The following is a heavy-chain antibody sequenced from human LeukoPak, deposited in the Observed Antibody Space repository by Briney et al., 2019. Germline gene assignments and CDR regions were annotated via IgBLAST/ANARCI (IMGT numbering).Heavy chain of an antibody. D-gene: IGHD3-9*01. V-gene: IGHV4-59*01. CDR2: IYYSGST. CDR1: GGSISSYY. J-gene: IGHJ4*02. Sequence: KPSETLSLTCTVSGGSISSYYWSWIRQPPGKGLEWIGYIYYSGSTNYNPSLKSRVTISVDTSKNQFSLKLSSVTAADTAVYYCARGFRVTGYVFDYWGQGTLVTVSS. CDR3: ARGFRVTGYVFDY.